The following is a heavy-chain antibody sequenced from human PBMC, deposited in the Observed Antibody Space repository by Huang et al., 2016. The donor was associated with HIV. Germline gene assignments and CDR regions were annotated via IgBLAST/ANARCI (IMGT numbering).Heavy chain of an antibody. D-gene: IGHD5-18*01. CDR1: GYNFSSFG. Sequence: QVQLVQSGAEVTKPGASVKVSCKASGYNFSSFGISWVRQAPGQGIEWVGWISGYHGNTKFAQKVQGRLTMTTDTSTSTAYMELRSLRSDDTAVYYCARGGGIQLWLLGYYYMDVWGNGTTVTVSS. CDR2: ISGYHGNT. CDR3: ARGGGIQLWLLGYYYMDV. V-gene: IGHV1-18*01. J-gene: IGHJ6*03.